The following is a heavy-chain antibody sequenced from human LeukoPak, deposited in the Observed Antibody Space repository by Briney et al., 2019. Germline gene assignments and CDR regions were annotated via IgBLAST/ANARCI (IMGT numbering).Heavy chain of an antibody. CDR2: IYYSGST. CDR3: ARQVFGDFTKTYFDY. D-gene: IGHD4-17*01. CDR1: GGSISSYY. V-gene: IGHV4-59*08. Sequence: PSETLSLTCTVSGGSISSYYWSWIRQPPGKGLEWIGYIYYSGSTNYNPSLKSRVTISVDTSKNQFSLKLSSVTAADTAVYYCARQVFGDFTKTYFDYWAREPWSPSPQ. J-gene: IGHJ4*02.